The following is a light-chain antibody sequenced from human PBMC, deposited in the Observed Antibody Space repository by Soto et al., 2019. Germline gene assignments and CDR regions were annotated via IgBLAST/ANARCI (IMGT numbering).Light chain of an antibody. CDR2: EVS. V-gene: IGLV2-14*01. CDR3: SSYVSSSTLV. CDR1: SNDIGGYNY. Sequence: QSALTQPASVSGSPGQSITISCTGTSNDIGGYNYVSWYQQHPGEAPKLIIYEVSNRPSGVSNRFSGSKSDNTASLTITGLQAEDEDAYYCSSYVSSSTLVFGGGTKLTVL. J-gene: IGLJ3*02.